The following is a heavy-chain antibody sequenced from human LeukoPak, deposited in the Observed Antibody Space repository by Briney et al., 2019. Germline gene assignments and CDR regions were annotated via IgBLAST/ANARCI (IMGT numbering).Heavy chain of an antibody. J-gene: IGHJ1*01. CDR1: GGSISSYY. CDR2: IYTSGST. D-gene: IGHD6-13*01. V-gene: IGHV4-4*07. Sequence: SETLSLTCTVSGGSISSYYWSWIRQPAGKGLEWIGRIYTSGSTNYNPSLKSRVTISVDTSKNQFSLKLSSVTAADTAVYYCARDLLSSSWVYFQHWGQGTLVTVSS. CDR3: ARDLLSSSWVYFQH.